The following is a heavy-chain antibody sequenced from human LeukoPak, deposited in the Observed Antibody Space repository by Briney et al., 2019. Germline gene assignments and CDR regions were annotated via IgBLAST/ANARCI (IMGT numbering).Heavy chain of an antibody. V-gene: IGHV1-2*02. CDR2: INPNSDGT. CDR1: GYTFTGYY. Sequence: ASVKVSCKASGYTFTGYYMHWVRQAPGQGLEWMGWINPNSDGTNYAQKFQGGVTMTRDTSISTAYMELSRLRSDDTAVYYCARASGYCSGGSCYLGYWGQGTLVTVSS. D-gene: IGHD2-15*01. J-gene: IGHJ4*02. CDR3: ARASGYCSGGSCYLGY.